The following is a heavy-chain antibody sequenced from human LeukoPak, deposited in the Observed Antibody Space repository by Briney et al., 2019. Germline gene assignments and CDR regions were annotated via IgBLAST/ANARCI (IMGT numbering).Heavy chain of an antibody. J-gene: IGHJ4*02. CDR1: GGTFNNYA. D-gene: IGHD3-10*01. CDR2: IIPIFGSS. Sequence: ASVKVSCKASGGTFNNYAINWVRQAPGQGLEWMGGIIPIFGSSNYAQKFQGRVTITADESTTTAYMDLSRLRSDDTAVYYCARDGGVLLWFGESNYFDYWGQGTLVTVSS. CDR3: ARDGGVLLWFGESNYFDY. V-gene: IGHV1-69*13.